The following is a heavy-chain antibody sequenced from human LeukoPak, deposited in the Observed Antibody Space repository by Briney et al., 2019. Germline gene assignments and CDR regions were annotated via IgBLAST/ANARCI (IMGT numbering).Heavy chain of an antibody. J-gene: IGHJ4*02. CDR3: ARGGSYWEADY. Sequence: SETLSLTCTVSGGSISSGDYYWSWIRQPPGKGPEWIGYIYYSGSTYYNPSLKSRVTISVDTSKNQFSLKLSSVTAADTAVYYCARGGSYWEADYWGQGTLVTVSS. CDR2: IYYSGST. V-gene: IGHV4-30-4*08. CDR1: GGSISSGDYY. D-gene: IGHD1-26*01.